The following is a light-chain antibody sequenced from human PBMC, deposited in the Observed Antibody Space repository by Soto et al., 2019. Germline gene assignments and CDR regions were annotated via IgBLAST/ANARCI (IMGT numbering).Light chain of an antibody. J-gene: IGKJ1*01. V-gene: IGKV1-13*02. Sequence: RASQGISSALAWYQQKPGKAPKLLIYDASSLESGVPQRFSGSGSGTEITLSSLSMPTDPFSTSFSVPAHRQWKFGEGTKVDIK. CDR1: QGISSA. CDR2: DAS. CDR3: VPAHRQWK.